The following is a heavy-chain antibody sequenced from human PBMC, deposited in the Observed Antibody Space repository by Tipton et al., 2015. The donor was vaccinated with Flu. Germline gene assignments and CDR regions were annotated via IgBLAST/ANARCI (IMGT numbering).Heavy chain of an antibody. V-gene: IGHV5-51*01. Sequence: QLVQSGAEVTKPGKSLKISCKGSGFILSSDWIGWVRQMPGKGLEFMGAISPGNSHATYSPPFQGQVTISVDKSINTAYLQWSSLKASDTAIYYCVGPQVSYGIPAAFFFDDWGQGTLVTVSS. CDR3: VGPQVSYGIPAAFFFDD. D-gene: IGHD2-2*01. CDR2: ISPGNSHA. J-gene: IGHJ4*02. CDR1: GFILSSDW.